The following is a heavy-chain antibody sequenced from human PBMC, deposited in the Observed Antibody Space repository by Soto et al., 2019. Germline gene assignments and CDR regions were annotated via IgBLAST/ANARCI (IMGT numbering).Heavy chain of an antibody. CDR1: GFTFNNYA. J-gene: IGHJ4*02. Sequence: GGSLRLSCAASGFTFNNYAMTWVRQAPGKGLEWVSAISGGGDTTSYADSVKGRFTASRDGSKNTLYLQMSSLRAEDTALYYCAKGRGGSGSLTPRVDFWGQGTLVTGSS. D-gene: IGHD3-10*01. CDR3: AKGRGGSGSLTPRVDF. CDR2: ISGGGDTT. V-gene: IGHV3-23*01.